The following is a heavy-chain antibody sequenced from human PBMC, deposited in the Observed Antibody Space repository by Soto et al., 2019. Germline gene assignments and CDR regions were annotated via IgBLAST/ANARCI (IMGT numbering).Heavy chain of an antibody. CDR1: GFTFSSYA. J-gene: IGHJ3*02. CDR2: ISGSGGST. Sequence: EGELLESVGGLVQPGGSLRLSCAASGFTFSSYAMSWVRQAPGKGLEWVSAISGSGGSTYYADSVKGRFTISRDNSKNTLYLQMNSLRAEDTAVYYCAKDLANDSSGYYAAFDIWGQGKMVNVSS. D-gene: IGHD3-22*01. V-gene: IGHV3-23*01. CDR3: AKDLANDSSGYYAAFDI.